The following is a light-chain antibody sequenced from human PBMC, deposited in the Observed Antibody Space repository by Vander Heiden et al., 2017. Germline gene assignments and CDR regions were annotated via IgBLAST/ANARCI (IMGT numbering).Light chain of an antibody. V-gene: IGLV1-47*01. CDR2: RNN. CDR3: AAWDDSLSGRV. J-gene: IGLJ1*01. CDR1: SSNIGSNY. Sequence: QSVLTQPPSASGTPGQRFTISCSGSSSNIGSNYVYWYQQLTGTAPKLLIYRNNQRHSGVPERFSGSKSGTSASLAISGLRAEDEADYYCAAWDDSLSGRVFGTGTKVTVL.